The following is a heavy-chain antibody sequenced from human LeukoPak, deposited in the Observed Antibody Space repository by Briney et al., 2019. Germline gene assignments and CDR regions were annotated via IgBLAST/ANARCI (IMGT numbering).Heavy chain of an antibody. CDR1: GGSISSGGYS. CDR2: IYHSGST. CDR3: ARVGRGSYFDY. V-gene: IGHV4-30-2*01. J-gene: IGHJ4*02. D-gene: IGHD3-16*01. Sequence: PSQTLSLTCAVSGGSISSGGYSWSWIRQPPGTGLEWIGYIYHSGSTYYNPSLKSRVTISVDTSKNQFSLKLSSVTAADTAVYYCARVGRGSYFDYWGQGTLVTVSS.